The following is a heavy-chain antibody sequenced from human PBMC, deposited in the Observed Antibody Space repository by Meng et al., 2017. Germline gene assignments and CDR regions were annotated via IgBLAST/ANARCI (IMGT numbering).Heavy chain of an antibody. D-gene: IGHD2-2*02. CDR1: GYSFTSYW. V-gene: IGHV5-51*01. CDR3: ARTRVVVPAAIEGPYGMGV. Sequence: GESLKISCKGSGYSFTSYWIGWVRQMPGKGLEWMGIIYPGDSDTRYSPSFQGQVTISADKSISTAYLQWSSLKASDTAMYYCARTRVVVPAAIEGPYGMGVWGQGTTVTVSS. CDR2: IYPGDSDT. J-gene: IGHJ6*02.